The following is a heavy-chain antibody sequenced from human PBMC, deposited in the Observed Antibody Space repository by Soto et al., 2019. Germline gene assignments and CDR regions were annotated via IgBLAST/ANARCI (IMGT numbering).Heavy chain of an antibody. Sequence: SVKVSCKASGGTFSSYAISWVRQAPGQGLEWMGGIIPIFGTANYAQRFQGRVTITADESTSTAYMELSSLRSEDTAVYYCAGTISSAPYYFDYWGQGTLVTVSS. CDR1: GGTFSSYA. CDR2: IIPIFGTA. D-gene: IGHD3-3*02. J-gene: IGHJ4*02. V-gene: IGHV1-69*13. CDR3: AGTISSAPYYFDY.